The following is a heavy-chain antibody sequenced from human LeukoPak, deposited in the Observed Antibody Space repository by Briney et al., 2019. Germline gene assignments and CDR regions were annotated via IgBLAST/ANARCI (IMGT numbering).Heavy chain of an antibody. CDR1: GFTFSSYS. J-gene: IGHJ4*02. Sequence: PGGSLRLSCAASGFTFSSYSMNWVRQAPGKGLEWVSSISSSSSYIYYADSVKGRFTISRDNAKNSLYLQMNSLRAEDTAVYYCAKDMTPSGSYADYWGQGTLGTVSS. V-gene: IGHV3-21*01. D-gene: IGHD1-26*01. CDR3: AKDMTPSGSYADY. CDR2: ISSSSSYI.